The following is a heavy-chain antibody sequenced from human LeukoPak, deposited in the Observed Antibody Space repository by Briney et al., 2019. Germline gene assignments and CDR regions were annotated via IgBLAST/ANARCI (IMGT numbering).Heavy chain of an antibody. CDR3: ARGGIAAAGASDY. CDR1: GGTFSSYA. J-gene: IGHJ4*02. D-gene: IGHD6-13*01. Sequence: SVKVSCKASGGTFSSYAISWVRQAPGQGLEWMGGIIPIFGTASYAQKFQGRVAITTDESTSTAYMELSSLRSEDSAVYYCARGGIAAAGASDYWGQGTLVTVSS. V-gene: IGHV1-69*05. CDR2: IIPIFGTA.